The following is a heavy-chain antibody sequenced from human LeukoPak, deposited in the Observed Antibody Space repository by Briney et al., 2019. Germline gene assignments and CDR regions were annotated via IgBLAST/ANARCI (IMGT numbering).Heavy chain of an antibody. CDR3: VRGGWELDY. D-gene: IGHD4-23*01. J-gene: IGHJ4*02. V-gene: IGHV3-7*01. CDR1: GFTVRDSW. Sequence: GGSLRLSCAASGFTVRDSWMAWFRQAPGKGLEWVGHIKEGRTDKYYVDSVRGRFNISKDDDKTSLPLQMNSLRVEDTAVYYCVRGGWELDYWVQGTLVTVSS. CDR2: IKEGRTDK.